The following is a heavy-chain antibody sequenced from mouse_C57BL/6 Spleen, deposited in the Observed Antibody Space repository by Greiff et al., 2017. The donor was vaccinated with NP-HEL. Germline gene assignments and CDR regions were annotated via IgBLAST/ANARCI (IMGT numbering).Heavy chain of an antibody. D-gene: IGHD2-3*01. J-gene: IGHJ3*01. CDR3: ARIDDGYPWFAY. CDR2: IYPGDGDT. CDR1: GYAFSSYW. V-gene: IGHV1-80*01. Sequence: QVQLQQSGAELVKPGASVKISCKASGYAFSSYWMNWVKQRPGKGLEWIGQIYPGDGDTNYNGKFKGKATLTADKSSSTAYMQLSSLTSEDSAVYFCARIDDGYPWFAYWGQGTLVTVSA.